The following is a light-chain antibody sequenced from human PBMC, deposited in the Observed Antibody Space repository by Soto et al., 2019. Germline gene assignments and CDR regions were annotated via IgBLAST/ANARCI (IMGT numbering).Light chain of an antibody. CDR2: GAS. J-gene: IGKJ2*01. CDR3: QQYGSSPRYT. Sequence: DIVLTQSPGTLSLSPGETVILSCRASQSVSSSYLAWYQQKPGQAPRLLIYGASTRATGIPDRFSGSGSGTDFTLTISRLQPEDFAVYYCQQYGSSPRYTFGQGTKLELK. V-gene: IGKV3-20*01. CDR1: QSVSSSY.